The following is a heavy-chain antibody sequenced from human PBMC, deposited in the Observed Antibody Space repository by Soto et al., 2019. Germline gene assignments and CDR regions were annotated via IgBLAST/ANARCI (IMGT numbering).Heavy chain of an antibody. CDR1: GFFIISGNY. J-gene: IGHJ3*01. CDR2: IFHGGNT. CDR3: ARARWYDAFDV. D-gene: IGHD2-15*01. Sequence: TSETLSLTCAVSGFFIISGNYWGWIRKPPGKGLEWIGSIFHGGNTYYNPSLKSRVTISVDMSKNQFSLKLNSVTAADTAVYYCARARWYDAFDVWGQGTVVTVSS. V-gene: IGHV4-38-2*01.